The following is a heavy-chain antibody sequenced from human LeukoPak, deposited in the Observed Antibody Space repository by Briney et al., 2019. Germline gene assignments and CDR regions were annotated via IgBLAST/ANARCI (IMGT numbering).Heavy chain of an antibody. V-gene: IGHV4-59*01. CDR2: IYYSGST. CDR1: GGSISSYY. CDR3: ARRSGPGAFDI. Sequence: SETLSLTCTDSGGSISSYYWSWIRQPPGKGLEWIGYIYYSGSTNYNPSLKSRVTISVDTSKNQFSLKLSSVTAADTAVYYCARRSGPGAFDIWGQGTMVTVSS. J-gene: IGHJ3*02.